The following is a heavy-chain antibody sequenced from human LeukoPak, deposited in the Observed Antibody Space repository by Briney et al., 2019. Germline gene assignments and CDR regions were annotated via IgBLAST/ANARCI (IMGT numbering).Heavy chain of an antibody. CDR1: GFTFGTYG. D-gene: IGHD3-22*01. J-gene: IGHJ5*02. V-gene: IGHV3-30*02. Sequence: GGSLRLSCATSGFTFGTYGMHWVRQARGKGLEWVAFIRYDGSNKYYADSVRGRFTISRDNSKNTLYLQMNSLRAEDTAVYYCAKDDGHYDTTWGQGTLVSVSS. CDR2: IRYDGSNK. CDR3: AKDDGHYDTT.